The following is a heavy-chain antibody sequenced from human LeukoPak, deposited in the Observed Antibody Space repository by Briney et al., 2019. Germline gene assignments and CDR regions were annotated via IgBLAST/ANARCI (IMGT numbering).Heavy chain of an antibody. D-gene: IGHD1-26*01. J-gene: IGHJ4*02. V-gene: IGHV3-23*01. CDR2: ISDSGGST. Sequence: SGGSLRLSCTASGFIFSSSAMTWVRQAPGKGLEWVSAISDSGGSTVYADSVRGRLTISRDNSKNTLYLQMSSLRDEDTAIYYCTKGGSYAPLDYWGQGTLVAVSP. CDR3: TKGGSYAPLDY. CDR1: GFIFSSSA.